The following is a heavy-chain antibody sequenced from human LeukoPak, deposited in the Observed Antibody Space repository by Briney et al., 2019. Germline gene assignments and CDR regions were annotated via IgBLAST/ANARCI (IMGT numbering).Heavy chain of an antibody. D-gene: IGHD3-3*01. CDR1: GGTFSSYA. V-gene: IGHV1-69*05. Sequence: SVKVSCKASGGTFSSYAISWVRQAPGQGLEWMGRIIPIFGTANYAQKFQGRVTITTDESTSTAYMELSSLRSEDTAGYYCAREGYDFWSGYCDYWGQGTLVTVSS. CDR2: IIPIFGTA. CDR3: AREGYDFWSGYCDY. J-gene: IGHJ4*02.